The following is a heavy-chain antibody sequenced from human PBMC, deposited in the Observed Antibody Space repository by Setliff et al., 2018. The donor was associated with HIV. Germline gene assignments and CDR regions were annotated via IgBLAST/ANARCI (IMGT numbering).Heavy chain of an antibody. V-gene: IGHV3-21*05. CDR3: ARAGVYYDSNGYCIDY. CDR2: ISSGSSYI. J-gene: IGHJ4*02. CDR1: GFTFSNYE. D-gene: IGHD3-22*01. Sequence: GGSLRLSCAASGFTFSNYEMNWVRQAPGKGLEWVSYISSGSSYIYYAESVKGRFTISRDNAKNSLYLQMNSLRAEDTAVYYCARAGVYYDSNGYCIDYWGQGTLVTVSS.